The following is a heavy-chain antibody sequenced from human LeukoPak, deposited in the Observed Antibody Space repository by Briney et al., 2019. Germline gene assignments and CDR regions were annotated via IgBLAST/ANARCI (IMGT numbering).Heavy chain of an antibody. V-gene: IGHV4-39*01. Sequence: PSETLSLTCTVSGGSISSSSYYWGWIRQPPGKGLDWIGTIYYSGSTYYNPSLKSRVTISVDTSKNQFSLKLSSVTAADTAVYYCARRPVIYCSSTSCYAGAFDIWGQGTMVTVSS. CDR3: ARRPVIYCSSTSCYAGAFDI. J-gene: IGHJ3*02. CDR1: GGSISSSSYY. CDR2: IYYSGST. D-gene: IGHD2-2*01.